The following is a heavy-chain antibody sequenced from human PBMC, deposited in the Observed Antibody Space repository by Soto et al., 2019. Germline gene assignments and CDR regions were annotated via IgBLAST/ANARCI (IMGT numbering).Heavy chain of an antibody. D-gene: IGHD3-10*01. CDR2: ISGSGGST. Sequence: EVQLLESGGGLVQPGGSLRLSCAASGFTFSSYAMSWVRQAPGKGLEWVSAISGSGGSTYYADSVKGRFTISRDNAKNTLYLQMTSLRAEDTAVYYCAKGFHSYYYGSGDLNWFDPWGQGTLVTVSS. CDR1: GFTFSSYA. J-gene: IGHJ5*02. V-gene: IGHV3-23*01. CDR3: AKGFHSYYYGSGDLNWFDP.